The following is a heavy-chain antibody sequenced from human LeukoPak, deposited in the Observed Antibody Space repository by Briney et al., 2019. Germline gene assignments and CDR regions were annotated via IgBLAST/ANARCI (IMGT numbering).Heavy chain of an antibody. Sequence: GGSLRLSCAVAGVKVSSKYFSWVRQAPGMGLQWVSAIYSDGTTNYADSVQGRFTISRDSSKNHLYLQMNRLTVEDTAVYYCVVGGDYYYYMDVWGKGTTVSVSS. J-gene: IGHJ6*03. CDR2: IYSDGTT. V-gene: IGHV3-53*01. CDR3: VVGGDYYYYMDV. CDR1: GVKVSSKY. D-gene: IGHD3-16*01.